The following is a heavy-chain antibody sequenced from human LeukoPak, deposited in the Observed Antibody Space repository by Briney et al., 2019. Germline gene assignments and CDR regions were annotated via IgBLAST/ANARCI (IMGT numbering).Heavy chain of an antibody. CDR1: GFTFSSYW. J-gene: IGHJ3*02. Sequence: GGSLRLSCAASGFTFSSYWMRWVRQVPGKGLVWVSRINSDGSSTSNAYAEKGRFTISRDNAKNKQYVQMNIKRAENTVVYYCSTGWAHAFDIWGRGTMVTVSS. CDR3: STGWAHAFDI. V-gene: IGHV3-74*01. D-gene: IGHD1-14*01. CDR2: INSDGSST.